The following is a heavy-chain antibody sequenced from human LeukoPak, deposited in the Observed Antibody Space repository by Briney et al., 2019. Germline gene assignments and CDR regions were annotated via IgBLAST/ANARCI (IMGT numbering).Heavy chain of an antibody. Sequence: GESLKISCQGSGYSFTSYWIGWVRPMPGKGLEWMGIIYPGDSDTRYSPSFQGQVTISADKSISTAYLQWSSLKASDTAMYYCARHVSVWGSYRDYWGQGTLVTVSS. V-gene: IGHV5-51*01. CDR3: ARHVSVWGSYRDY. CDR2: IYPGDSDT. CDR1: GYSFTSYW. D-gene: IGHD3-16*02. J-gene: IGHJ4*02.